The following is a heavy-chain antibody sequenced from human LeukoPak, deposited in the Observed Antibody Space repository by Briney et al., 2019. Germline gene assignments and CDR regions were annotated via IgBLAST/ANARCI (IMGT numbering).Heavy chain of an antibody. CDR2: ISGSGGST. V-gene: IGHV3-23*01. Sequence: GGSLRLSCAASGFTFSSYAMSWVRQAPGKGLEWVSAISGSGGSTYYADSVKGRFTISRDNSKNTLYLQMNSQRAEDTAVYYCAKRLYDSSGYYFDYWGQGTLVTVSS. J-gene: IGHJ4*02. CDR1: GFTFSSYA. CDR3: AKRLYDSSGYYFDY. D-gene: IGHD3-22*01.